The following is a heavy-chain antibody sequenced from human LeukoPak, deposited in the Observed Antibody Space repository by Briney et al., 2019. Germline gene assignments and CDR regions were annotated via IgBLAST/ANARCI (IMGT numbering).Heavy chain of an antibody. J-gene: IGHJ1*01. Sequence: PSETLSLTCTVSGGSINTYFWSWIRQPPGKRLEWIGYIYYSGSTNYNPSLKSRVTISVDTSKNQFSLKLSSVTAADTAVYYCARGVTGGWYGDFQHLGQGTLVTVSS. CDR1: GGSINTYF. V-gene: IGHV4-59*01. D-gene: IGHD6-19*01. CDR2: IYYSGST. CDR3: ARGVTGGWYGDFQH.